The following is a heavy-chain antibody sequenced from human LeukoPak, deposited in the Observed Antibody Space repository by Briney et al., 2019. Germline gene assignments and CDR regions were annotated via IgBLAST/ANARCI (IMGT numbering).Heavy chain of an antibody. Sequence: GGSLRLSCAASGFTFSSYAMHWVRQAPGKGLEWVAVISYDGSNKYYADSVKGRFTISRDNSKNTLYLQMNSLRAEDTAVYYCARESHYYDSSGIDYWGQGTLVTVSS. D-gene: IGHD3-22*01. CDR2: ISYDGSNK. J-gene: IGHJ4*02. CDR1: GFTFSSYA. CDR3: ARESHYYDSSGIDY. V-gene: IGHV3-30*04.